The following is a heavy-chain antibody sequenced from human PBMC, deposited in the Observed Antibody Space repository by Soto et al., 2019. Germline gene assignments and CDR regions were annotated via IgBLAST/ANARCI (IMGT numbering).Heavy chain of an antibody. D-gene: IGHD3-9*01. V-gene: IGHV4-38-2*01. Sequence: XETLSLTCAVSGYSISSGYYWDWIRQPPVKGLEWIGSIYHSGSTYYNPSLKSRVTISVDTSKNQFSLKLSSVTAADTAVYYCARVRASRVLRYFDWLYGYFDSWGHGTLATVSS. CDR1: GYSISSGYY. J-gene: IGHJ4*01. CDR2: IYHSGST. CDR3: ARVRASRVLRYFDWLYGYFDS.